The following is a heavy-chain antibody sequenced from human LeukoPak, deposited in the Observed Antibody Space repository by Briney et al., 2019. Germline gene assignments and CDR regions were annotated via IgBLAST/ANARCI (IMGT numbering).Heavy chain of an antibody. CDR1: GFTVSNAW. CDR2: IKSNSDGGTT. Sequence: GGSLRLSCAASGFTVSNAWMNWVRQAPGKGLEWVGRIKSNSDGGTTDYAAPVKGRFTISRDESKNTLYLQMNTLTAEDTAIYYCSKGRSMLGELSGDYWGQGTLVTVSS. J-gene: IGHJ4*02. CDR3: SKGRSMLGELSGDY. V-gene: IGHV3-15*01. D-gene: IGHD3-10*02.